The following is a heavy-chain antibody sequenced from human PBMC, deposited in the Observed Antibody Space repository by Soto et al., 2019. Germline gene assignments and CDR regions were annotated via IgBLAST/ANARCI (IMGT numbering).Heavy chain of an antibody. D-gene: IGHD3-22*01. CDR1: GYTFTSYA. J-gene: IGHJ4*02. CDR2: INAGNGNT. Sequence: SVKVSCKASGYTFTSYAMHWVRQAPGQRLEWMGWINAGNGNTKYSQKFQGRVTITRDTSASTAYMELSSLRSEDTAVYYCARSRIVVVDFDYWGQGTLVTVSS. CDR3: ARSRIVVVDFDY. V-gene: IGHV1-3*01.